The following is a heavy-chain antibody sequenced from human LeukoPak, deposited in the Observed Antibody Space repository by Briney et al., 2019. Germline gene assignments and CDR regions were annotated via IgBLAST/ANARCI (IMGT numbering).Heavy chain of an antibody. V-gene: IGHV1-8*01. D-gene: IGHD6-13*01. CDR2: MNPNSGNT. CDR1: GYTFINYD. Sequence: ASVKVSCKASGYTFINYDINWVRQATGQGLEWMGWMNPNSGNTGNAQKFQGRVTMTRNTSISTAYMELSSLRSDDTAVYYCARDIPEYSSSWYEVVYWGQGTLVTVSS. J-gene: IGHJ4*02. CDR3: ARDIPEYSSSWYEVVY.